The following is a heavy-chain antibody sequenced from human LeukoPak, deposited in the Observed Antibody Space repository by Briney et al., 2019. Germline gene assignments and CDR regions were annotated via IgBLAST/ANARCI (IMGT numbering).Heavy chain of an antibody. CDR1: GFTFSNYG. CDR3: AKADTAMAPPDY. Sequence: GGSLRLSCAASGFTFSNYGLNWVRQAPGKGLEWVAVISYGGSNKYYADSVKGRFTISRDNSKNTLYLQMNSLRAEDTAVYYCAKADTAMAPPDYWGQGTLVTVSS. V-gene: IGHV3-30*18. CDR2: ISYGGSNK. D-gene: IGHD5-18*01. J-gene: IGHJ4*02.